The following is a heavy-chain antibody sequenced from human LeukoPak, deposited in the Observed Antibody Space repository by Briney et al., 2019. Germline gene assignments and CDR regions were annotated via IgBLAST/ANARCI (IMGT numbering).Heavy chain of an antibody. D-gene: IGHD3-3*01. CDR3: ARDSGYYDFWSGYYLNWFDP. J-gene: IGHJ5*02. Sequence: PSETLSLTCTVSGGSISSYYWRWIRQPAGKGLEWIGRIYTSGSTNYNPSLKSRVTMSVDTSKNQFSLKLSSVTAADTAVYYCARDSGYYDFWSGYYLNWFDPWGQGTLVTVSS. CDR2: IYTSGST. V-gene: IGHV4-4*07. CDR1: GGSISSYY.